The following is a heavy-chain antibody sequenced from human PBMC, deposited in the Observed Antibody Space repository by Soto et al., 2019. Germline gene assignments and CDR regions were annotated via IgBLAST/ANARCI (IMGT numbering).Heavy chain of an antibody. CDR3: AKDRLPMVRGVQPNWFDP. Sequence: GGSLRLSCAASGFTFSSYWMSWVRQAPGKGLEWVANIKQDGSEKYYVDSVKGRFTISRDNAKNSLYLQMNSLRAEDTAVYYCAKDRLPMVRGVQPNWFDPWGQGTLVTVSS. D-gene: IGHD3-10*01. CDR1: GFTFSSYW. CDR2: IKQDGSEK. V-gene: IGHV3-7*01. J-gene: IGHJ5*02.